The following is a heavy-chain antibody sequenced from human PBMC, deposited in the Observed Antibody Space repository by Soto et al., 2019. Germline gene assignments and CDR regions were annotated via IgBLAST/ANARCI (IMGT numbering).Heavy chain of an antibody. J-gene: IGHJ3*02. Sequence: GESLKISCKGSGYSFTSYWIGWVRQMPGKGLEWMGIIYPGDSDTRYSPSFQGQVTISADKSISTAYLQWSSLKASDTAMYYCARLDCSGGSCYPRHAAFDIWGQGTMVTVSS. D-gene: IGHD2-15*01. CDR1: GYSFTSYW. CDR3: ARLDCSGGSCYPRHAAFDI. CDR2: IYPGDSDT. V-gene: IGHV5-51*01.